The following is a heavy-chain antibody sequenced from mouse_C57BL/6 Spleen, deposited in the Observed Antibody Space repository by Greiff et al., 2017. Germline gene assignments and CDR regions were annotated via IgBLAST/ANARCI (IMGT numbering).Heavy chain of an antibody. CDR1: GYTFTGYW. CDR2: ILPGSGST. V-gene: IGHV1-9*01. J-gene: IGHJ4*01. Sequence: VMLVESGAELMKPGASVKLSCKATGYTFTGYWLEWVKQRPGHGLEWIGEILPGSGSTNYTEKFKCKATFTADTSSNTAYMQLSSLTTEDSAIYYCARSKNAMDYWGQGTSVTVSS. CDR3: ARSKNAMDY.